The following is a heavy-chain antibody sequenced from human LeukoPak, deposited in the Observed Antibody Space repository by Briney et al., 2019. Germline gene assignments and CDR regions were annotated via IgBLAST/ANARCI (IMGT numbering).Heavy chain of an antibody. V-gene: IGHV1-2*02. J-gene: IGHJ4*02. CDR1: GYTFTGYY. Sequence: GASVKVSCKASGYTFTGYYMHWVRQAPGQGLEWMGWINPNSGGTNYAQKFQGRVTMTRDTSISTAYMELSRLRSDDTAVYYCALYYYGSSGYYPFDYWGQGTLVTVSS. CDR2: INPNSGGT. D-gene: IGHD3-22*01. CDR3: ALYYYGSSGYYPFDY.